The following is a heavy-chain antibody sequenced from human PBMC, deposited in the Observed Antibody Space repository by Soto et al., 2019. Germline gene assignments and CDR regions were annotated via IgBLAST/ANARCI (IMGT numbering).Heavy chain of an antibody. J-gene: IGHJ4*02. CDR3: ARTLYGSGSYYFDY. Sequence: LSLTCAVSGGSISSGGYSWSWIRQPPGKGLEWIGYIYHSGSTYYNPSLKSRVTISVDRSKNQFSLKLSSVTAADTAVYYCARTLYGSGSYYFDYWGQGTLVTVSS. D-gene: IGHD3-10*01. CDR2: IYHSGST. V-gene: IGHV4-30-2*01. CDR1: GGSISSGGYS.